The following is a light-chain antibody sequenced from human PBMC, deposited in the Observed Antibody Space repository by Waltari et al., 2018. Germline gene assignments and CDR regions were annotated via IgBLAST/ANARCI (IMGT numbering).Light chain of an antibody. V-gene: IGLV2-8*01. CDR2: EVS. Sequence: QSALTQPPSASGAPGQSVTISCTGTSNDVGSYTSVSWFQQHPGKAPKIIIYEVSKRPPVGPNRFTGSKTGNTASLTVSGRQAEDEAEYCCSSKVGSNNLVFGGGTKLTVL. CDR3: SSKVGSNNLV. J-gene: IGLJ3*02. CDR1: SNDVGSYTS.